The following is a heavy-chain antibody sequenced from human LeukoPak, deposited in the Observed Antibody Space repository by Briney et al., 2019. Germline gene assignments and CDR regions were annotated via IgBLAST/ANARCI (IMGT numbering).Heavy chain of an antibody. CDR1: GGSISSSSYY. V-gene: IGHV4-39*07. Sequence: SETLSLTCTVSGGSISSSSYYWGWIRQPPGRGLEWIGSIYYSGSTYYNPSLKSRVTISVDTSKNQFSLKLSSVTAADTAVYYCARVRVDYDFWSVNNWFDPWGQGTLVTVSS. J-gene: IGHJ5*02. D-gene: IGHD3-3*01. CDR3: ARVRVDYDFWSVNNWFDP. CDR2: IYYSGST.